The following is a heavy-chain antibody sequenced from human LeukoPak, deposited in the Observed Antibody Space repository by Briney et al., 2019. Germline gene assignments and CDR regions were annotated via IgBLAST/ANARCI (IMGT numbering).Heavy chain of an antibody. V-gene: IGHV4-59*08. J-gene: IGHJ4*02. CDR3: ARRGYGDY. Sequence: SETLSLTCTVSGGSISSYYWSWIRQTPGKGLEWIGHIYNSGITDYNPSLKSRVTISVDTSKNQFSLKLSSVTAADTAVYYCARRGYGDYWGQGTLVTVSS. CDR2: IYNSGIT. D-gene: IGHD5-12*01. CDR1: GGSISSYY.